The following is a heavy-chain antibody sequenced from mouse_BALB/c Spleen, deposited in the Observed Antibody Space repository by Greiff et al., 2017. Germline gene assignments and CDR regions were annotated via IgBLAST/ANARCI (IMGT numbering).Heavy chain of an antibody. CDR1: GFTFSSFG. D-gene: IGHD2-4*01. CDR3: ARSIYYDYDDYAMDY. Sequence: EVKLVESGGGLVQPGGSRKLSCAASGFTFSSFGMHWVRQAPEKGLEWVAYISSGSSTIYYADTVKGRFTISRDNPKNTLFLQMTSLRSEDTAMYYCARSIYYDYDDYAMDYWGQGTSVTVSS. V-gene: IGHV5-17*02. J-gene: IGHJ4*01. CDR2: ISSGSSTI.